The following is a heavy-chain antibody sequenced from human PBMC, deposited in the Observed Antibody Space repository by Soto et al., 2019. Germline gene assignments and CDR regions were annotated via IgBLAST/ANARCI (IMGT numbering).Heavy chain of an antibody. V-gene: IGHV3-23*01. J-gene: IGHJ4*02. D-gene: IGHD2-8*01. CDR3: AMVRDS. CDR1: GLIFTKDA. CDR2: ISASGLET. Sequence: PGGSLRLSCSASGLIFTKDALNGVRQAPGKGLEWVAGISASGLETHYADSVKGRFTISRDNSKKILYLQMNSLRGDDTAIYYCAMVRDSWGQGTLVTVSS.